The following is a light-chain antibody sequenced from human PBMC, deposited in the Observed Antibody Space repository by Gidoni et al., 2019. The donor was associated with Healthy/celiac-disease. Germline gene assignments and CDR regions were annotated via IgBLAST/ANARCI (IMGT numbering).Light chain of an antibody. V-gene: IGKV4-1*01. CDR1: RSVLYSSDNKNY. Sequence: IVMTQSPDSLAVSLGERATINCKSSRSVLYSSDNKNYLAWYQQKPGQPPKLLIYWASTSTRESGVPDRFSGSGAGTDFTLTSSSLQAEDVAVYYCQQYYSTPPTFGQGTKLEIK. CDR2: WASTS. CDR3: QQYYSTPPT. J-gene: IGKJ2*01.